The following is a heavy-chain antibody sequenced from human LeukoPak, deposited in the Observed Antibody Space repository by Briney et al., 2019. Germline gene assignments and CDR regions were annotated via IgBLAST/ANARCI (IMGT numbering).Heavy chain of an antibody. V-gene: IGHV4-59*11. CDR1: GGSISSHY. Sequence: SETLSLTCTVSGGSISSHYWSWIRQPPGKGLEWIGYIYYGGSTNYNPSLKSRVTISVDTSKNQFSLKLSSVTAADTAVYYCARDLVGLDYWGQGTLVTVSS. CDR2: IYYGGST. J-gene: IGHJ4*02. CDR3: ARDLVGLDY. D-gene: IGHD2-21*01.